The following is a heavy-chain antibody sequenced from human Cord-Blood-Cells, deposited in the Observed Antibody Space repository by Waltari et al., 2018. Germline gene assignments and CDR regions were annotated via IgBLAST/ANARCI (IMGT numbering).Heavy chain of an antibody. Sequence: QVQLVRAGAEVQKPGASVQFSCKVHGSTLTEFSLHGARQAPGNGLEWKGVFDPEDGETIYAQKFQGRVTMTEDTSTDTAYMELSSLRSEDTAVYYCATVDYDFWSGYNTGYFDLWGRGTLVTVSS. CDR2: FDPEDGET. D-gene: IGHD3-3*01. V-gene: IGHV1-24*01. J-gene: IGHJ2*01. CDR1: GSTLTEFS. CDR3: ATVDYDFWSGYNTGYFDL.